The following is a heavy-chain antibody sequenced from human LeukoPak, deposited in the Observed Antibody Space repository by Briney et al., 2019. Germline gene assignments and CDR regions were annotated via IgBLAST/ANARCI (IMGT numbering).Heavy chain of an antibody. J-gene: IGHJ6*03. CDR1: GFTFSSYA. D-gene: IGHD4-23*01. V-gene: IGHV3-23*01. Sequence: SGGSLRLSCAASGFTFSSYAMSWVRQAPGKGLEWVSAISGSGGSTYYADSVKGRFTISRDNSKNTPYLQMNSLRAEDTAVYYCAKVTYYYYYMDVWGKGTTVTVSS. CDR3: AKVTYYYYYMDV. CDR2: ISGSGGST.